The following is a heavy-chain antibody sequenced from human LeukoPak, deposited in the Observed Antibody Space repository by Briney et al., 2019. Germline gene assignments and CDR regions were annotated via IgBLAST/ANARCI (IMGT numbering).Heavy chain of an antibody. CDR2: IRYDGSNK. CDR1: GFTFSSYG. J-gene: IGHJ4*02. Sequence: GRSLRLSCAASGFTFSSYGMHWVRQAPGKGLEWVAFIRYDGSNKYYADSVKGRFTISRDNSKNTLYLQMNSLRAEDTAVYYCAKDSDGVSEPIVGATPVYWGQGTLVTVSS. CDR3: AKDSDGVSEPIVGATPVY. V-gene: IGHV3-30*02. D-gene: IGHD1-26*01.